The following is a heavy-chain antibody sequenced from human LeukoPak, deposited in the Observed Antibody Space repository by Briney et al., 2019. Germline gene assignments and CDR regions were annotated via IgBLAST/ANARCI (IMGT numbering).Heavy chain of an antibody. D-gene: IGHD6-19*01. CDR2: ISYDGSNK. Sequence: GGSLRLSCAASGFTFSSYGMHWVRQAPGKGLEWVAVISYDGSNKYYADSVKGRFTISRDNSKNTLYLQMNSLRVEDTAVYYCAKDSSSGWYYFDYWGQGTLVTVSS. J-gene: IGHJ4*02. CDR3: AKDSSSGWYYFDY. CDR1: GFTFSSYG. V-gene: IGHV3-30*18.